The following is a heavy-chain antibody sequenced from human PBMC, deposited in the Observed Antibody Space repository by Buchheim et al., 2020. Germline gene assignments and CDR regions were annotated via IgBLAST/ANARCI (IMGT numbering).Heavy chain of an antibody. J-gene: IGHJ4*02. CDR3: AKDQEGPLQWLPDY. D-gene: IGHD6-19*01. Sequence: EVQLLESGGGLVQPGGSLRLSCAASGFTFSSYAMSWVRQAPGKGLEWVSAISGSGGSTYYADSVKGRFTISRDKSKKTLDLEMNSLRAEDTAVYYCAKDQEGPLQWLPDYWGQGTL. V-gene: IGHV3-23*01. CDR1: GFTFSSYA. CDR2: ISGSGGST.